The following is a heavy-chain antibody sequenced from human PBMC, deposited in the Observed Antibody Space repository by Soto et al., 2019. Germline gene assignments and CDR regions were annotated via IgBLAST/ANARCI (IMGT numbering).Heavy chain of an antibody. V-gene: IGHV1-24*01. D-gene: IGHD3-22*01. CDR3: ATGPVITGTYSY. CDR2: FDPEDGET. J-gene: IGHJ4*02. Sequence: ASVKVSCKVSGYTLTELSMHWVRQAPGKGLEWKGGFDPEDGETIYAQKFQGRVTMTEDTSTDTAYMELSSLRFEDTAVYYCATGPVITGTYSYWGQGTLVTVSS. CDR1: GYTLTELS.